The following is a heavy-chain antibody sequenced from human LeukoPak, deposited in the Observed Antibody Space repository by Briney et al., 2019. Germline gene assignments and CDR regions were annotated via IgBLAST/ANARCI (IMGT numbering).Heavy chain of an antibody. V-gene: IGHV3-74*01. CDR2: INSDGSST. J-gene: IGHJ4*02. CDR3: ARGDSSVVPAAKGFDY. D-gene: IGHD2-2*01. CDR1: GFTFSSYW. Sequence: GGSLRLSCAASGFTFSSYWMHWVRQAPGKGLVWVSRINSDGSSTSYADSVKGRFTISRDNAKNTPYLQMNSLRAEDTAVYYCARGDSSVVPAAKGFDYWGQGTLVTVSS.